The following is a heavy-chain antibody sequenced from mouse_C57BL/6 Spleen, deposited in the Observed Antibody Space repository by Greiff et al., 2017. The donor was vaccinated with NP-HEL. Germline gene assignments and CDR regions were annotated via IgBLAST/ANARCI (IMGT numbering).Heavy chain of an antibody. D-gene: IGHD1-2*01. CDR2: INPSNGGT. Sequence: QVQLQQSGTELVKPGASVKLSCKASGYTFTSYWMHWVKQRPGQGLEWIGNINPSNGGTNYNEKFKGKATLTVDKSSSTAYMQLSSLTSEDSAVYYCARVDDYYDGYDMDDWGKGTTVTVSS. V-gene: IGHV1-53*01. CDR3: ARVDDYYDGYDMDD. CDR1: GYTFTSYW. J-gene: IGHJ1*03.